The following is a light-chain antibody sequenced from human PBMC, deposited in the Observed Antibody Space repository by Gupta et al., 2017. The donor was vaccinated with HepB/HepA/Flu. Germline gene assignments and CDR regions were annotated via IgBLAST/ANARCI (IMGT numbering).Light chain of an antibody. V-gene: IGKV2-28*01. CDR2: LGS. CDR3: MQALQTPYT. J-gene: IGKJ2*01. Sequence: VMTQSPLSLPVTPGEPASISCRSSQSLLHSNGYNYLDWYLQKPGQSPQLLIYLGSNRASGVPDRFSGRGSGTEGTLKSSRVEAEDVGVDSGMQALQTPYTCGQGTKLEIK. CDR1: QSLLHSNGYNY.